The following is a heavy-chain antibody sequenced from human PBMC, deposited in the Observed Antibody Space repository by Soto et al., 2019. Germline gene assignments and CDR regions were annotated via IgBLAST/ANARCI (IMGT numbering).Heavy chain of an antibody. CDR1: GFTFSGSA. Sequence: ESGGGLVQPGGSLKLSCAASGFTFSGSAMHWVRQASGKGLEWVGRIRSKANSYATAYAASVKGRFTISRDDSKNTAYLQMNSLKTEDTAVYYCTRHGPDYDFWSGYYFDYWGQGTLVTVSS. V-gene: IGHV3-73*01. CDR3: TRHGPDYDFWSGYYFDY. J-gene: IGHJ4*02. CDR2: IRSKANSYAT. D-gene: IGHD3-3*01.